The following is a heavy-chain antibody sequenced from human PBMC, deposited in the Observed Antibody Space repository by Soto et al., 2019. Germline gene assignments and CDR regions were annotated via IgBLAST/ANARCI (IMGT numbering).Heavy chain of an antibody. J-gene: IGHJ5*02. CDR2: IYYSGST. CDR1: GGSISSGGYY. CDR3: ARTGFCGGDCDWVDP. Sequence: QVQLQESGPGLVKPSQTLSLTGTVSGGSISSGGYYWGWIRQHPGKGLEWIGDIYYSGSTYYNSSIRSRGSISIATSKNQFSLKLSSVTAADTAVYYCARTGFCGGDCDWVDPWGQGTLVTVSS. D-gene: IGHD2-21*02. V-gene: IGHV4-31*03.